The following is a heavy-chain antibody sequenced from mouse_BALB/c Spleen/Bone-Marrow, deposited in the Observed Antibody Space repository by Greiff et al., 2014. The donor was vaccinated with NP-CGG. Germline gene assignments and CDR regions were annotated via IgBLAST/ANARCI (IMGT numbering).Heavy chain of an antibody. V-gene: IGHV4-1*02. D-gene: IGHD1-2*01. CDR3: ARNGYYGWMTY. CDR1: GFDFSGYW. Sequence: EVQLQQSGGGLVQPGGSLKLSCAASGFDFSGYWMTWVRQAPGKGLEWIGEINPDSRTINYKPSLKEKFIMSRDNAQNTLYLQMSKVRSEDTALYYCARNGYYGWMTYWGQGTLVTVSA. J-gene: IGHJ3*01. CDR2: INPDSRTI.